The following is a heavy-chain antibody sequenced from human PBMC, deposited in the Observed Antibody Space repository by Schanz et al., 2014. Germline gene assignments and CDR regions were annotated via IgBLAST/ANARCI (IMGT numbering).Heavy chain of an antibody. D-gene: IGHD5-12*01. Sequence: QVQLVESGGGVVQPGRSLRLSCATSGLNFDYYGMNWVRQAPGKGLEWVANIGNDGSEKYYVDFVKGRFTISRDNAKNSLDLQMNSLRAEDTAVYYCAGAVATIRADSCDIWGQGTMVAVSS. J-gene: IGHJ3*02. CDR1: GLNFDYYG. CDR2: IGNDGSEK. CDR3: AGAVATIRADSCDI. V-gene: IGHV3-33*01.